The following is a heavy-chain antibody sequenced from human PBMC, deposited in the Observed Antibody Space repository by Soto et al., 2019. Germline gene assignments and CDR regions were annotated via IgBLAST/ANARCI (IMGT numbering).Heavy chain of an antibody. V-gene: IGHV3-30-3*01. D-gene: IGHD3-10*01. CDR2: ISYDGSNK. CDR3: ARDSLTIDY. CDR1: GFTFSSYA. J-gene: IGHJ4*02. Sequence: GGSLRLSCAASGFTFSSYAMHWVRQAPGKGLEWVAVISYDGSNKYYADSVKGRFTISRDNSKNTLYLQTNSLRAEDTAVYYCARDSLTIDYWGQGTLVTVSS.